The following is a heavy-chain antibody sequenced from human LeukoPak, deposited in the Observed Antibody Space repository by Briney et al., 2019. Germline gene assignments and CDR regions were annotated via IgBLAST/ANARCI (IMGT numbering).Heavy chain of an antibody. CDR3: ASQSGYDRAVDY. CDR2: ISYDGSNK. CDR1: GFTFSSYG. Sequence: GGSLRLSCAASGFTFSSYGMHWVRQAPGKGLEWVAVISYDGSNKYYADSVKGRFTISRDNSKNTLYLQMNSLRAEDTAVYYCASQSGYDRAVDYWGQGTLVTVSS. D-gene: IGHD5-12*01. J-gene: IGHJ4*02. V-gene: IGHV3-30*03.